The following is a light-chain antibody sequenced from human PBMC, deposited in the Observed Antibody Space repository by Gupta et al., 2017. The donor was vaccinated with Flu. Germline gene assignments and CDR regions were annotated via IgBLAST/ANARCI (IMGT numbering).Light chain of an antibody. V-gene: IGKV1-12*01. Sequence: PSSVSASVGARITITCRARQSIGMCLNWYQQKPGKAPNLLIYAASRLKRGVPSSFSGSGSGTEFTLTITGLQPEDSATYFCQQANNFPLTFGHGTTVDIK. CDR1: QSIGMC. CDR3: QQANNFPLT. CDR2: AAS. J-gene: IGKJ3*01.